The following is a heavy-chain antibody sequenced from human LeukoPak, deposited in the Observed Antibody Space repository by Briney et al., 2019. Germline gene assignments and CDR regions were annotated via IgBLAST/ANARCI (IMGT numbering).Heavy chain of an antibody. V-gene: IGHV1-46*01. D-gene: IGHD6-19*01. CDR2: INPSGGST. J-gene: IGHJ4*02. CDR3: ARVSGPSSGWYPCDY. CDR1: GDTFIPYT. Sequence: GASVKVSCKASGDTFIPYTFSWVRQAPGQGLEWMGIINPSGGSTSYAQKFQGRVTMTRDTSTSTVYMELSSLRSEDTAVYYCARVSGPSSGWYPCDYWGQGTLVTVSS.